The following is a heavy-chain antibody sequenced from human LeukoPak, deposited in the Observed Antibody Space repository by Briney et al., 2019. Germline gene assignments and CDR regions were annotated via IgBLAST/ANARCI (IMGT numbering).Heavy chain of an antibody. CDR3: TRGGVRGILLPVDY. Sequence: GGSLRLSCAASGFTFDTYNFNWVRQAPGKGLEWVASIRSYSSYIHYADSVKGRFTLSRDNAKNSLYLEMNSLRAEDTAVYYCTRGGVRGILLPVDYWGQGTLVTVSS. D-gene: IGHD3-10*01. CDR1: GFTFDTYN. CDR2: IRSYSSYI. J-gene: IGHJ4*02. V-gene: IGHV3-21*01.